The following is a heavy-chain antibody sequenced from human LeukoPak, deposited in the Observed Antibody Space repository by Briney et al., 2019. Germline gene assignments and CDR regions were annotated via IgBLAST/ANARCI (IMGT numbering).Heavy chain of an antibody. CDR1: GFTFSSYG. J-gene: IGHJ4*02. CDR2: IWYDGSNN. D-gene: IGHD2-2*02. CDR3: LRGEVVPAAIPTDY. Sequence: GRSLRLSCAASGFTFSSYGMHWVRQAPGKGLEWVAVIWYDGSNNYYADSVQSRCTILRDNAKNTLYPQMNSLKAEDTAVYYCLRGEVVPAAIPTDYWGQGTLVTVSS. V-gene: IGHV3-33*01.